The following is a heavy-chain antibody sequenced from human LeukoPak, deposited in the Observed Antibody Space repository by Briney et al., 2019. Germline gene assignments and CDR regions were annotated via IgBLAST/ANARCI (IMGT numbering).Heavy chain of an antibody. CDR1: GFTFSNYA. Sequence: PGGSLRLSCAASGFTFSNYAMSWVRQAPGKGLEWVSGISGSGDNTYYADSVKGRFTISRDNAKNTLNLQMNNLGAEDTAIYYCARGRWLQFGGELNWFDPWGQGTLVTVSS. CDR3: ARGRWLQFGGELNWFDP. CDR2: ISGSGDNT. V-gene: IGHV3-23*01. D-gene: IGHD5-24*01. J-gene: IGHJ5*02.